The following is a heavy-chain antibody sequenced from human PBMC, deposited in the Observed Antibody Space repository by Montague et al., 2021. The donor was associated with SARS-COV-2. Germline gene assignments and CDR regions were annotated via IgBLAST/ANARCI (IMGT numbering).Heavy chain of an antibody. CDR1: GGSFSGYY. J-gene: IGHJ3*02. D-gene: IGHD3-22*01. V-gene: IGHV4-34*01. Sequence: SETLSLTCAVYGGSFSGYYWSWIRQPPGKGLEWIGEINHSGSINYNPSLKSRVTISVDTSKNQFSLKLSSVTAADTAVYYCARVPDYYGSSGYYFDAFDXWGQGTMVTVSS. CDR3: ARVPDYYGSSGYYFDAFDX. CDR2: INHSGSI.